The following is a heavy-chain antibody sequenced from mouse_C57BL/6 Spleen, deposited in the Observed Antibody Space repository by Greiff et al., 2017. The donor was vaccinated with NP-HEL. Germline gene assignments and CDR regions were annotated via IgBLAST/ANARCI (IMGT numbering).Heavy chain of an antibody. Sequence: EVQLQQSGPELVKPGASVKIPCKASGYTFTDYNMDWVKQSHGKSLEWIGDINPNNGGTIYNQKFKGKATLTVDKSSSTAYMELRSLTSEDTAVYYCARIYSNYEGTWYFDVWGTGTTVTVSS. CDR1: GYTFTDYN. CDR3: ARIYSNYEGTWYFDV. J-gene: IGHJ1*03. CDR2: INPNNGGT. D-gene: IGHD2-5*01. V-gene: IGHV1-18*01.